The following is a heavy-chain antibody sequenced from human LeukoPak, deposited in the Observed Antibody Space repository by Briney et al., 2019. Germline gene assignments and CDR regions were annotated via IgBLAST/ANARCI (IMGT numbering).Heavy chain of an antibody. CDR3: ARIVVVTRNYYYYGMDV. V-gene: IGHV3-48*01. CDR2: ISSSSTM. J-gene: IGHJ6*02. Sequence: GGSLRLSCAASGFTFSSYSMNWVRQAPGKGLEWVSYISSSSTMYYADSVKGRFTISRDNAKNSLYLQMNSLRAEDTAVYYCARIVVVTRNYYYYGMDVWGQGTTVTVSS. D-gene: IGHD2-21*02. CDR1: GFTFSSYS.